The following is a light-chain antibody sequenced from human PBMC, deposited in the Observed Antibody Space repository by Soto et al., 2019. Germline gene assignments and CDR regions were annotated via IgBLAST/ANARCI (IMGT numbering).Light chain of an antibody. CDR1: PPLVYGDGNTY. CDR3: QHYNSYSEA. Sequence: SPPLVYGDGNTYLHWVQQRPGQSPRRLLHKVSNRDSGVPSRFSGSGSGTEFTLTISSPQPDDFATYYCQHYNSYSEAFGQGTKVDI. V-gene: IGKV2-30*01. CDR2: KVS. J-gene: IGKJ1*01.